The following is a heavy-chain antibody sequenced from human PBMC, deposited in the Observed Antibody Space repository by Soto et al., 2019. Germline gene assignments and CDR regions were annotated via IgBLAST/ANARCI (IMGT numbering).Heavy chain of an antibody. D-gene: IGHD6-13*01. CDR1: GGSVSSGSYY. CDR3: ARGGAAADWFDP. Sequence: QVQLQESGPGLVKPSETLSLTCTVSGGSVSSGSYYWSWIRQPPGKGLEWIGYIYYSGSTNYYPSLKSRVTISVDTSKNKFSLKLSSVTAADTAVYYCARGGAAADWFDPWGQGTLVTVSS. J-gene: IGHJ5*02. CDR2: IYYSGST. V-gene: IGHV4-61*01.